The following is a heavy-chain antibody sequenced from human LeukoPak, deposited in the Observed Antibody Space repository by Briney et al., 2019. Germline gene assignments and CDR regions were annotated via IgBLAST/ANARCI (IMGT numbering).Heavy chain of an antibody. V-gene: IGHV3-74*01. J-gene: IGHJ6*02. CDR2: IRGDARDT. CDR3: TRVYVPRSDESRLHGMDV. CDR1: GFAFRDYW. D-gene: IGHD4-11*01. Sequence: QSGGSLRLSCAASGFAFRDYWMHWVRQAPGKGLMWVSRIRGDARDTNYADSVKGRFTISRDNAKNTVYLQMNTLTADDTAVYYCTRVYVPRSDESRLHGMDVWGQGTTVTVFS.